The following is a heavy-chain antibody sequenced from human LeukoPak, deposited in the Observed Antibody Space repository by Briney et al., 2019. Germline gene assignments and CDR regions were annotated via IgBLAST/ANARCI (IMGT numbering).Heavy chain of an antibody. J-gene: IGHJ6*02. V-gene: IGHV3-21*01. D-gene: IGHD3-22*01. Sequence: GGSLRLSCAASGFTFRSYSITWVRQAPGKGLEWVSPIDTGSTYIYYADSVKGRFTISRDNAKDSLYLQMNSLRAEDTAVYYCARGGYSSHYYAMDVWGQGTTVTVSS. CDR1: GFTFRSYS. CDR2: IDTGSTYI. CDR3: ARGGYSSHYYAMDV.